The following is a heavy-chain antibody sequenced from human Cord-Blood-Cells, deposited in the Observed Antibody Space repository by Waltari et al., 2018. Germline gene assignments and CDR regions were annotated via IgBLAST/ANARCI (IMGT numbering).Heavy chain of an antibody. D-gene: IGHD6-13*01. V-gene: IGHV1-46*01. Sequence: QVQLVQSGAEVKKPGASVKVSCKASGYTFTSYYMHWVRQAPGQGLEWMGIINPSGGSTSYGQKFQGRVTMTRDTSTSTVYMELSSLRSEDTAVYYCARDSSSWYGGGAFDIWGQGKMVTVSS. J-gene: IGHJ3*02. CDR3: ARDSSSWYGGGAFDI. CDR1: GYTFTSYY. CDR2: INPSGGST.